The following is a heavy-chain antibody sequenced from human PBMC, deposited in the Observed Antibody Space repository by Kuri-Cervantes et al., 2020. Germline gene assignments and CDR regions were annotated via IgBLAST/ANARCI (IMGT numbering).Heavy chain of an antibody. CDR1: GFSFSTSD. D-gene: IGHD6-19*01. J-gene: IGHJ5*02. Sequence: GESLKISCAASGFSFSTSDMSWFRQAPGKGPEWVSVISGRAGITFYADSLKGRFTISRDSSKNTLYLQMNSLRVDDTAVYYCARGDRNSGWYPWGQGTLVTVSS. V-gene: IGHV3-23*01. CDR2: ISGRAGIT. CDR3: ARGDRNSGWYP.